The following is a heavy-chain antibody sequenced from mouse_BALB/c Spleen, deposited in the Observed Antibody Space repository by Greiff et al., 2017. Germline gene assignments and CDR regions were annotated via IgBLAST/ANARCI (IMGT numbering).Heavy chain of an antibody. CDR1: GFNITDTY. V-gene: IGHV14-3*02. J-gene: IGHJ3*01. Sequence: EVQLEESGAELVKPGASVKLSCTASGFNITDTYMHWVKQRPEQGLEWIGRIDPANGNTKYDPKFQGKATITADTSSNTAYLQLSSLTSEDTAVYYGARGLLLAYWGQGTLVTVSA. CDR3: ARGLLLAY. D-gene: IGHD2-3*01. CDR2: IDPANGNT.